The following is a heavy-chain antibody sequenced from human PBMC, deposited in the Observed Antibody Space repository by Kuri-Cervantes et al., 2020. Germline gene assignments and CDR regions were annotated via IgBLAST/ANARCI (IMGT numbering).Heavy chain of an antibody. CDR1: GFTFSDYY. J-gene: IGHJ6*02. CDR2: IWYDGSNK. D-gene: IGHD5-24*01. Sequence: GESLKISCAASGFTFSDYYMSWIRQAPGKGLEWVAVIWYDGSNKYYADSVKGRFTISRDNSKNTLYLQMNGLRAEDTAVYYCAKDLDGWLQLNYGMDVWGQGTTVTVSS. CDR3: AKDLDGWLQLNYGMDV. V-gene: IGHV3-30*02.